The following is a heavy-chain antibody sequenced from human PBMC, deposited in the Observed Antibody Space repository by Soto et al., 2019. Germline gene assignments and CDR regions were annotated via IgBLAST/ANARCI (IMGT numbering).Heavy chain of an antibody. CDR1: GGSISSGDYY. D-gene: IGHD4-17*01. J-gene: IGHJ4*02. V-gene: IGHV4-30-4*01. CDR2: IYYSGST. CDR3: ARTQGDYGGKYYFDY. Sequence: QVQLQESGPGLVKPSQTLSLTCTVSGGSISSGDYYWSWIRQPPGKGLEWIGYIYYSGSTYYNPSLKSRATISVDTSKNQFSLKLSSVTAADTAVYYCARTQGDYGGKYYFDYWGQGTLVTVSS.